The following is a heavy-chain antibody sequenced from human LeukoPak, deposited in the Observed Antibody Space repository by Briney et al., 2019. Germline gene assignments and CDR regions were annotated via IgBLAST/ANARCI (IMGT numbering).Heavy chain of an antibody. CDR3: ARVSIAASFDP. CDR1: GGSISSYY. J-gene: IGHJ5*02. Sequence: PSETLSLTRTVSGGSISSYYWSWIRQPPGKGLEWIGYIYYSGSTNYNPSLKSRVTISVDTSKNQFSLKLSSVTAADTAVYYCARVSIAASFDPWGQGTLVTVSS. V-gene: IGHV4-59*01. D-gene: IGHD6-6*01. CDR2: IYYSGST.